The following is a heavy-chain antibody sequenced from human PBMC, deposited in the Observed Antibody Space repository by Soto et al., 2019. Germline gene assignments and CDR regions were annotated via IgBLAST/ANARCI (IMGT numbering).Heavy chain of an antibody. V-gene: IGHV3-30-3*01. D-gene: IGHD6-13*01. CDR1: GFTFSSYG. CDR3: ASAGQPLVVTWHFDY. J-gene: IGHJ4*02. CDR2: ISYAGSNT. Sequence: QVQLVESGGGVVQPGRSLRLSCAASGFTFSSYGMHWVRQAPGKGLEWLAVISYAGSNTYYADSVKGRFTISRDNSKNTPNRQVDALRAEGTAVYSGASAGQPLVVTWHFDYWVQGTPVTVSS.